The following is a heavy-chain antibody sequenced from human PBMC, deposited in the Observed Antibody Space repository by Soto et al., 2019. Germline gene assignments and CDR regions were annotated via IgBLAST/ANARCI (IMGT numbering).Heavy chain of an antibody. J-gene: IGHJ4*02. CDR2: INHSGST. Sequence: SETLSLTCAVYGGSFSGYYWSWIRQPPGKGLEWIGEINHSGSTNYNPSLKSRVTISVDTSKNQFSLKLSSVTAADTAVYYCARGLTIFGVVIDYWGQGTLVTVSS. CDR1: GGSFSGYY. CDR3: ARGLTIFGVVIDY. D-gene: IGHD3-3*01. V-gene: IGHV4-34*01.